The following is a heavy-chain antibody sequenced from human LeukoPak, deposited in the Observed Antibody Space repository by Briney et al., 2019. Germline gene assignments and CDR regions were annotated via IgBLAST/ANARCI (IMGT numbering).Heavy chain of an antibody. CDR2: IYYSGST. D-gene: IGHD2-2*01. V-gene: IGHV4-39*01. CDR1: GGSISSSSYY. CDR3: ARGRGYCSSTSCSQEYNWFDP. J-gene: IGHJ5*02. Sequence: PSETLSLTCTVSGGSISSSSYYWGWIRQPPGKGLEWIGSIYYSGSTYYNPSLKSRVTISVDTSKNQFSLKLSSVTAADTAVYYCARGRGYCSSTSCSQEYNWFDPWGQGTLVTVSS.